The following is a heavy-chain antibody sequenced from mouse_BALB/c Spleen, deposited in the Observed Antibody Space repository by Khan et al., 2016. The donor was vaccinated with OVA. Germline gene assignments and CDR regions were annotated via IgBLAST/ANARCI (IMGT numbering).Heavy chain of an antibody. J-gene: IGHJ4*01. V-gene: IGHV9-3*02. CDR3: ARSLWLLPPMDY. Sequence: QIQLVQSGPELKKPGETVKISCKASGYTFTNYGMNWVKQSPGKGLKWMGWINTNTGEPTYAEEFKGRFAFSLETSASTAYLQINNIKNDDTATYYCARSLWLLPPMDYWGQGTSVTVSS. CDR1: GYTFTNYG. CDR2: INTNTGEP. D-gene: IGHD2-3*01.